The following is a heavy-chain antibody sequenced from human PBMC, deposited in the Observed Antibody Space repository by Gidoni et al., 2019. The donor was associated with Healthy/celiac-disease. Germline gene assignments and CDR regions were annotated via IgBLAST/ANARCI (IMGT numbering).Heavy chain of an antibody. CDR1: GYTFPSYY. CDR3: ARDLSYYDSSGYSKLRVSPHDLDY. V-gene: IGHV1-46*01. J-gene: IGHJ4*02. CDR2: INPSGGST. Sequence: QVQLVQSGAEVKKPGASVKVSCKASGYTFPSYYMHWVRQAPGQGLEWMGIINPSGGSTSYAQKFQGRVTMTRDTSTSTVYMELSSLRSEDTAVYYCARDLSYYDSSGYSKLRVSPHDLDYWGQGTLVTVSS. D-gene: IGHD3-22*01.